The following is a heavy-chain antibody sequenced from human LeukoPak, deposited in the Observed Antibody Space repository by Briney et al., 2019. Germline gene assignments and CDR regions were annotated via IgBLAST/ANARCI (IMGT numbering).Heavy chain of an antibody. D-gene: IGHD3-10*01. CDR1: GYTFTTYW. CDR2: ICPGDSDT. Sequence: GESLKISCKGSGYTFTTYWIAWVRQMPGKGLEWMGIICPGDSDTRYSPSFQGQVTISADKSISTAYLQWGSLEASDTAVYYCATLSGNTYYNYWGQGTLVNVSS. V-gene: IGHV5-51*01. J-gene: IGHJ4*02. CDR3: ATLSGNTYYNY.